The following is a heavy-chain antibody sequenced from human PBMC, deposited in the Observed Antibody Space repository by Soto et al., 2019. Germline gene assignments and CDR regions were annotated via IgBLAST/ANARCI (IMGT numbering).Heavy chain of an antibody. CDR3: ARGTTTSAFSAMDV. D-gene: IGHD1-1*01. V-gene: IGHV3-30-3*01. J-gene: IGHJ6*02. CDR1: GFTFSYHA. CDR2: ISYDGDNK. Sequence: QVQLVESGGGVVQPGRSLRLSCAASGFTFSYHALNWVRQAPGKGLEWVAVISYDGDNKYIAESVKGRFTISRDKSKNTVSLQMNSLSTEDTAMYICARGTTTSAFSAMDVWGQVTTVTVSS.